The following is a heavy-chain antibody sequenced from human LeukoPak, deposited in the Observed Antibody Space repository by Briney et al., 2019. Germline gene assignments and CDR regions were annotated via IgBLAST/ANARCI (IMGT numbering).Heavy chain of an antibody. D-gene: IGHD6-6*01. CDR3: AKDTSIAARPGAFDI. J-gene: IGHJ3*02. Sequence: GGSLRLSCAASGFTFDDYTMHWVRQAPGKGLEWVSLISWDGGSTYYADSVKGRFTIPRDNSKNSLYLQMNSLRTEDTALYYCAKDTSIAARPGAFDIWGQGTMVAVSS. V-gene: IGHV3-43*01. CDR2: ISWDGGST. CDR1: GFTFDDYT.